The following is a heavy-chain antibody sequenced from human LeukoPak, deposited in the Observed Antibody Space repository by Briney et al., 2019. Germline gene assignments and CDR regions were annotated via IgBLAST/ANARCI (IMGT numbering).Heavy chain of an antibody. Sequence: GESLKISCKGSGYSFTSYWIGWVRQMPGKGLEWMGIIYPGDSDTRYSPSFQGQVTISADKSISTAYLQWSSLKASDTAMYYCARQTSSSGWLSPGAFDIWGQGTMVTVSS. V-gene: IGHV5-51*01. CDR1: GYSFTSYW. CDR3: ARQTSSSGWLSPGAFDI. CDR2: IYPGDSDT. J-gene: IGHJ3*02. D-gene: IGHD6-19*01.